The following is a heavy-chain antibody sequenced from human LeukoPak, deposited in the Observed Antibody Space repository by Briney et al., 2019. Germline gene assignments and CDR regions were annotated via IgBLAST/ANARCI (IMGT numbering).Heavy chain of an antibody. V-gene: IGHV4-59*08. CDR3: AVHKGKYYYDSSGFPLDY. CDR1: GGSISSYY. J-gene: IGHJ4*02. Sequence: PSETLSLTCTVSGGSISSYYWSWIRQPPGKGLEWIGYIYYSGSTNYNPSLKSRVTISVDTSKNQFSLKLSSVIAADTAVYYCAVHKGKYYYDSSGFPLDYWGQGTLVTVSS. CDR2: IYYSGST. D-gene: IGHD3-22*01.